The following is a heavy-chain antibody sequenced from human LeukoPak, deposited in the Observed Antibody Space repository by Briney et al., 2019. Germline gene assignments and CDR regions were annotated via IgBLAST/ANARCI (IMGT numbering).Heavy chain of an antibody. CDR2: IIPIFGTA. V-gene: IGHV1-69*13. D-gene: IGHD6-19*01. J-gene: IGHJ4*02. CDR3: ARAILIAVAGPGYFDY. Sequence: AASVTVSFKASGGTFSSYAISWVRQAPGQGLEWMGGIIPIFGTANYAQKFQGRVTITADESTSTAYMELSSLRSEDTAVYHCARAILIAVAGPGYFDYWGQGTLVTVSS. CDR1: GGTFSSYA.